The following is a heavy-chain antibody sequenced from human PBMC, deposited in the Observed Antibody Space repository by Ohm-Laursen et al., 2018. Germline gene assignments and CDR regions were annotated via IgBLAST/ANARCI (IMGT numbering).Heavy chain of an antibody. CDR2: ISSSGSTI. V-gene: IGHV3-11*01. Sequence: SLRLSCSASGFTFSDYYMSWIRQAPGKGLEWVSYISSSGSTIYYADSVKGRFTISRDNAKNSLYLQMNSLRAEDTAVYYCARVYCSGGSCYSDYWGQGTLVTVSS. CDR3: ARVYCSGGSCYSDY. J-gene: IGHJ4*02. D-gene: IGHD2-15*01. CDR1: GFTFSDYY.